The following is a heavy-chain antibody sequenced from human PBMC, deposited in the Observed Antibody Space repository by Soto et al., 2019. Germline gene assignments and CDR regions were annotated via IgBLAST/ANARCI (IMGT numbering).Heavy chain of an antibody. V-gene: IGHV1-3*01. CDR3: ARTERFPPYFDY. J-gene: IGHJ4*02. CDR2: INAGDGST. Sequence: ASVKVSCKASGYTFTSYALHWLRQAPGQGLEWMGWINAGDGSTKYSEHFQGRVTITLDTSATTVFVELTGLKSEDTAIYYCARTERFPPYFDYWGRGPWSPSPQ. D-gene: IGHD1-26*01. CDR1: GYTFTSYA.